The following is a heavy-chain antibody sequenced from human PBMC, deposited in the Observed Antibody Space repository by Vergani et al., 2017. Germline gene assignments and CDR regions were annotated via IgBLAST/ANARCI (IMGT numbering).Heavy chain of an antibody. CDR2: IYYSGST. D-gene: IGHD1-26*01. J-gene: IGHJ3*02. Sequence: QVQLQESGPGLVKPSETLSLTCTVSGGSISSYYWSWIRQPPGKGLEWIGYIYYSGSTNYNPSLKSRVTISVDTSKNQFSLKLSSVTAADTAVYYCAREGSYTGGGAFEIWGQGTMVTVSS. CDR3: AREGSYTGGGAFEI. CDR1: GGSISSYY. V-gene: IGHV4-59*01.